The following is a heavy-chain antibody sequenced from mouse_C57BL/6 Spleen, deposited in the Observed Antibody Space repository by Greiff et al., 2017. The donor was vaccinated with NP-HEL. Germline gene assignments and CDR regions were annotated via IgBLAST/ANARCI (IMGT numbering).Heavy chain of an antibody. Sequence: EVKLMESGPELVKPGASVKMSCKASGYTFTDYNMHWVKQSHGKSLEWIGYINPNNGGTSYNQKFKGKATLTVNKSSSTAYMELRSLTSEDSAVYYCARWVYDGGFAYWGQGTLVTVSA. J-gene: IGHJ3*01. V-gene: IGHV1-22*01. CDR1: GYTFTDYN. CDR3: ARWVYDGGFAY. D-gene: IGHD2-3*01. CDR2: INPNNGGT.